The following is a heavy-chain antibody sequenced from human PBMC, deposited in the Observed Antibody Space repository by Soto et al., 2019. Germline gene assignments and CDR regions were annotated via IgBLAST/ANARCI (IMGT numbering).Heavy chain of an antibody. CDR3: ARDMVAVAGWFDP. CDR2: INPNSGGT. Sequence: ASVKVSCKASGGTFSSYTISWVRQAPGQGLEWMGWINPNSGGTNYAQKLQGRVTMTTDTSTSTAYMELRSLRSDDTAVYYCARDMVAVAGWFDPWGQGTLVTVSS. J-gene: IGHJ5*02. V-gene: IGHV1-18*01. CDR1: GGTFSSYT. D-gene: IGHD6-19*01.